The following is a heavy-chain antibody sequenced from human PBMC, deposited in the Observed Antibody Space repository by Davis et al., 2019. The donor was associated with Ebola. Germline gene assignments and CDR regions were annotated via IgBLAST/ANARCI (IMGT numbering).Heavy chain of an antibody. CDR1: GGTFSSYA. CDR2: FIPLFGTA. J-gene: IGHJ3*02. CDR3: ARPKVVRGVSEGAFDI. V-gene: IGHV1-69*13. Sequence: AASVKVSCKASGGTFSSYAISWVRQAPGQGLEWMGGFIPLFGTANYAQKFQGRVTITADESPITAYMELSSLRSEDTAVYYCARPKVVRGVSEGAFDIWGQGTMVTVSS. D-gene: IGHD3-10*01.